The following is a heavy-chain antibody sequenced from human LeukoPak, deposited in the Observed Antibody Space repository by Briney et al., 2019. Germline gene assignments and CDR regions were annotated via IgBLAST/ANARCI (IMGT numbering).Heavy chain of an antibody. D-gene: IGHD3-9*01. CDR1: GGSISSGGYY. J-gene: IGHJ5*02. V-gene: IGHV4-31*03. CDR3: ARGYDILTGTPNWFDP. Sequence: PSETLSLTCTVSGGSISSGGYYWSWIRQHPGKGLEWIGYIYYSGSTYYNPSLKSRVTISVDTSKNQFSLKLSSVTAADTAVYYCARGYDILTGTPNWFDPWGQGTLVTVSS. CDR2: IYYSGST.